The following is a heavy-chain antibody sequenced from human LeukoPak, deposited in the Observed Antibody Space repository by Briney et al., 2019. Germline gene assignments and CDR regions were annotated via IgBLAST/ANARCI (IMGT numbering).Heavy chain of an antibody. CDR3: ARVGIAAAGYYYYMDV. J-gene: IGHJ6*03. CDR1: GFKFSDFW. Sequence: GGSLRLSCAASGFKFSDFWMTWVRQTPGKGLEWVANIKEDGSEEYHVDSVKGRFTISRDNTKSSLFLQMNSLRGDDTAVYYCARVGIAAAGYYYYMDVWGKGTTVTVSS. V-gene: IGHV3-7*01. D-gene: IGHD6-13*01. CDR2: IKEDGSEE.